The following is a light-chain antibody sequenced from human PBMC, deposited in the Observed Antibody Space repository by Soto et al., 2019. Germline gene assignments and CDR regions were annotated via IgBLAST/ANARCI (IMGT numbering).Light chain of an antibody. V-gene: IGLV2-14*03. CDR2: DVR. CDR1: SSDVGSYTS. J-gene: IGLJ2*01. CDR3: SSYTTSSTV. Sequence: QSALTQPASVSGSPGQASTLSCTGASSDVGSYTSVSWYQHHPGKAPKLIIYDVRNRPSGLSDRFSGSKSGNTASLTISGLQAEDEADYYCSSYTTSSTVFGGGTKLTVL.